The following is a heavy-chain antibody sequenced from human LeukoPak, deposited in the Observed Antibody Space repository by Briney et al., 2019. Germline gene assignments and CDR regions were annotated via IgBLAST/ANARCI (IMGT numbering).Heavy chain of an antibody. CDR3: TTGGSVITVTRSYDF. D-gene: IGHD4-17*01. CDR2: IKTIIDGGTT. CDR1: GFTFSSYA. J-gene: IGHJ4*02. V-gene: IGHV3-15*01. Sequence: PGGSLRLSCAASGFTFSSYAMSWVRQAPGKGLEWVGRIKTIIDGGTTDYAAPVKDRFTVSRDDSKNTLYLQMNSLKTEDTAVYYCTTGGSVITVTRSYDFWGPGTLVTVSS.